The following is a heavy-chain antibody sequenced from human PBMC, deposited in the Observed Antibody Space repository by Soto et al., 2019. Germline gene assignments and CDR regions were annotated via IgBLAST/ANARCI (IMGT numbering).Heavy chain of an antibody. Sequence: PXETLSLTGDVSAYLRAAGEDWGWIRQPPGKGLEWLGCFHEIGPTYYRPSLKSRLAISVDMSKNQVSLSLTSVTAADTARYYCLNSWGLSRADSWGRGILVTVPS. V-gene: IGHV4-38-2*01. CDR2: FHEIGPT. J-gene: IGHJ5*01. D-gene: IGHD3-16*01. CDR1: AYLRAAGED. CDR3: LNSWGLSRADS.